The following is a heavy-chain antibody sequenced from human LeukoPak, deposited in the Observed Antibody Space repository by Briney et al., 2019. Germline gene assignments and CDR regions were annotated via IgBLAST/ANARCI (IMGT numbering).Heavy chain of an antibody. Sequence: PGRSLRLSCAASGFTFDDYAMHWVRQAPGKGLEWVSGISWNSGSIGYADSVKGRFTISRDNAKNSLFLQMSSLRAEDTAVYFCARGVPSGVDYFDYWGQGTLVTVSS. D-gene: IGHD6-19*01. V-gene: IGHV3-9*01. CDR2: ISWNSGSI. CDR1: GFTFDDYA. J-gene: IGHJ4*02. CDR3: ARGVPSGVDYFDY.